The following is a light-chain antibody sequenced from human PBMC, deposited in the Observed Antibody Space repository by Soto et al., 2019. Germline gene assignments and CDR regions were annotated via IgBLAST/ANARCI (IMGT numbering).Light chain of an antibody. J-gene: IGKJ2*01. CDR1: QSVSSY. CDR3: QQRSNWPPGYT. V-gene: IGKV3-11*01. CDR2: EAS. Sequence: EIVLTQSPATLSLSPGERATLSCRASQSVSSYLAWYQQKPGQAPRLLIYEASNRATGIPARFSGSGSGTDFTLTISSLEPEDFVVYYCQQRSNWPPGYTFGQGTKLEIK.